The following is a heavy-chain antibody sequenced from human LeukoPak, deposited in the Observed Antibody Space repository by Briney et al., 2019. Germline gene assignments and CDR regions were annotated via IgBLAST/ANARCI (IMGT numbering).Heavy chain of an antibody. CDR1: GGTFSSYA. CDR2: IIPILGIA. V-gene: IGHV1-69*04. Sequence: SVKVSCKASGGTFSSYAISWVRQAPGQGLEWMGRIIPILGIANYAQKFQGRVTITADKSTSTAYMELSRLRSDDTAVYYCARGDMTTVTTAEYYYGMDVWGQGTTVTVSS. D-gene: IGHD4-17*01. J-gene: IGHJ6*02. CDR3: ARGDMTTVTTAEYYYGMDV.